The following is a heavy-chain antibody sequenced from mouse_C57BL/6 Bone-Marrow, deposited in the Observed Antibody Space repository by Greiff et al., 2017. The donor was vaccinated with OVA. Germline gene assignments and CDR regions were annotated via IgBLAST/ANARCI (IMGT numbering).Heavy chain of an antibody. CDR2: IHPSDSDT. CDR1: GYTFTSYW. V-gene: IGHV1-74*01. D-gene: IGHD1-1*01. Sequence: QVQLQQSGAELVKPGASVKVSCKASGYTFTSYWMHWVKQRPGQGLEWIGRIHPSDSDTNYNQKFKGKATLTVDKSSSTAYMQLSSLTSEDSAVYYCATYYGSSYRFAYWGQGTLVTVSA. J-gene: IGHJ3*01. CDR3: ATYYGSSYRFAY.